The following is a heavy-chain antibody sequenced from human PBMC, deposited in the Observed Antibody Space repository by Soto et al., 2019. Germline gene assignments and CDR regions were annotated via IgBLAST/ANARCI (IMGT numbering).Heavy chain of an antibody. V-gene: IGHV4-31*03. J-gene: IGHJ5*02. CDR2: IYYSGST. CDR3: ARGGAPYCSGGSCYGFDP. D-gene: IGHD2-15*01. CDR1: GGSMSSGGYY. Sequence: QVQLQELGPGLVKPSQTLSLTCTVSGGSMSSGGYYWSWIRQHPGKGLEWIGYIYYSGSTYYNPSLKSRVTISVDTSKNQFSLKLSSVTAADTAVYYCARGGAPYCSGGSCYGFDPWGQGTLVTVSS.